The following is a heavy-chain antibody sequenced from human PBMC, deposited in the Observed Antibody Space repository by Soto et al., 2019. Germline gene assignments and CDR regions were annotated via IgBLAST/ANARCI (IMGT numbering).Heavy chain of an antibody. CDR2: IIPIFGTA. D-gene: IGHD2-2*02. CDR3: ARKGYCSSTNCYRVPTLYYYYGMDV. Sequence: GASVNVSCKPSGGTFSSYSISWVRQAPGQGLECMGWIIPIFGTANYAQKFQGRVTITADESTSTAYMELSSLRSEDTAVYYCARKGYCSSTNCYRVPTLYYYYGMDVWGQGTTVTVSS. CDR1: GGTFSSYS. J-gene: IGHJ6*02. V-gene: IGHV1-69*13.